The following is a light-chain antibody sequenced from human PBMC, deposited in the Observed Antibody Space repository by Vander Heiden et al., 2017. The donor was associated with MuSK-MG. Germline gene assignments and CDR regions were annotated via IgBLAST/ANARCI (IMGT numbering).Light chain of an antibody. Sequence: QSVLTQPPSASGTPGQTVPISFSGSSSNIGSKTVNWYQQLPGTAPKLLISSNTQRPSGVPDRFSGSKSGTSASLAISGLQSEDEADYYCASWDDSLNGAVFGGGTKLTVL. J-gene: IGLJ2*01. V-gene: IGLV1-44*01. CDR2: SNT. CDR1: SSNIGSKT. CDR3: ASWDDSLNGAV.